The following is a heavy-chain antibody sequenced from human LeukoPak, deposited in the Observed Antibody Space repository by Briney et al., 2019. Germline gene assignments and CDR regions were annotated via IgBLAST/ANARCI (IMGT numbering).Heavy chain of an antibody. V-gene: IGHV3-23*01. D-gene: IGHD3-3*01. J-gene: IGHJ4*02. CDR3: AKGGPVTYYDFWSGYPCDY. Sequence: PGGSLRLSCAASGFTFSSYAMSWVRQAPGKGLEWVSAISGSGGSTYYADSVKGRFTISRYNSKNTLYLQMNSLRAEDTAVYYCAKGGPVTYYDFWSGYPCDYWGQGTLVTVSS. CDR1: GFTFSSYA. CDR2: ISGSGGST.